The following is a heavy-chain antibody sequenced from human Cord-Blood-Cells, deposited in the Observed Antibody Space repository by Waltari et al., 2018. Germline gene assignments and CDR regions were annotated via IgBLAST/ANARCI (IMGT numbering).Heavy chain of an antibody. CDR3: ATGVSYSSGRHFDY. CDR1: VYTLPELS. J-gene: IGHJ4*02. Sequence: QVQLAQSGAEVKKPGASVKVSCKVSVYTLPELSMHWVRQSPGKGLEWMGGFDPEDGETIYAQKFQGRVTMTEDTSTDTAYMELSSLRSEDTAVYYCATGVSYSSGRHFDYWGQGTLVTVSS. D-gene: IGHD6-19*01. V-gene: IGHV1-24*01. CDR2: FDPEDGET.